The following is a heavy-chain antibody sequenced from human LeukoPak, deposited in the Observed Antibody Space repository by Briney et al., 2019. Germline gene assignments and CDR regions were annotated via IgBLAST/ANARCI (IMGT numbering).Heavy chain of an antibody. V-gene: IGHV3-21*01. CDR3: AKDLSGVTMVRGVIDSTFDY. J-gene: IGHJ4*02. CDR2: ISSNSLDI. Sequence: GGSLRLSCAASGFTFRKYTMNWVRQAPGKGLEWVSSISSNSLDIYYADSVKGRLTISRDNSKNTLYLQMNSLRAEDTAVYYCAKDLSGVTMVRGVIDSTFDYWGQGTLVTVSS. D-gene: IGHD3-10*01. CDR1: GFTFRKYT.